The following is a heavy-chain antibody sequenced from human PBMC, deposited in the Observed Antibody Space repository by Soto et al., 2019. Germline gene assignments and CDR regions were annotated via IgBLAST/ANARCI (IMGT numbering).Heavy chain of an antibody. CDR2: VFYTGFT. CDR3: ATSQKGYNWNYFDH. Sequence: AETLSLTCAVSGGSISGSYYYWAWHGQSPGKGPEWIGSVFYTGFTSSDPSLESRVSVSVDTSKSQFSLKLSAVTAADTAVYYCATSQKGYNWNYFDHWGQGALVTVSS. V-gene: IGHV4-39*01. CDR1: GGSISGSYYY. J-gene: IGHJ4*02. D-gene: IGHD1-20*01.